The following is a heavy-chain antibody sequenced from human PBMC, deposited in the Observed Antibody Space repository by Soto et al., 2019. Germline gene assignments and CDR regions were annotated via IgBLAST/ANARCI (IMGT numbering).Heavy chain of an antibody. J-gene: IGHJ5*02. CDR3: ARVWLRGLYSDHDAGFDP. CDR1: GASISSYGYC. CDR2: ICSGGST. V-gene: IGHV4-31*03. Sequence: TLSLTCSVSGASISSYGYCWSWIRQHPGKGLEWIGYICSGGSTYYNPSLKSRVTISVATSNDRFSLNVNSVTAADTAVYYCARVWLRGLYSDHDAGFDPWGQGTLVTVSS. D-gene: IGHD3-16*01.